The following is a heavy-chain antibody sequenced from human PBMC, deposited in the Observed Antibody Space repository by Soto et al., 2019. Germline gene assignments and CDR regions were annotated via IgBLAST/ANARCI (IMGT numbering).Heavy chain of an antibody. Sequence: QVQLQESGPGLVKPSETLSLTCTVSGGSISSYYWSWIRQPPGKGLEWIGYIYYSGSTNYNPSLQSRVTISVDTSKNQFSLKLSSVTAADTAVYYCARGVVVAATTYYYYYMDVWGKGTTVTVSS. CDR2: IYYSGST. V-gene: IGHV4-59*08. CDR3: ARGVVVAATTYYYYYMDV. D-gene: IGHD2-15*01. J-gene: IGHJ6*03. CDR1: GGSISSYY.